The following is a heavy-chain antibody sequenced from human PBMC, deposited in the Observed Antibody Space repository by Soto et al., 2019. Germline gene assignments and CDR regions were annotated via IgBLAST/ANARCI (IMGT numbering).Heavy chain of an antibody. CDR1: GYTFTNYD. D-gene: IGHD1-26*01. CDR2: MNPNSANT. Sequence: QAQLVQSWAEVKEPGASVKVSCKASGYTFTNYDISWVRQATGQGLEWMGWMNPNSANTGYAQKFQGRVSMTRDTSINTAYMELSSLRSEDTAIYYCARMATSGTLNWFDPWGQGTLVTVSS. V-gene: IGHV1-8*01. CDR3: ARMATSGTLNWFDP. J-gene: IGHJ5*02.